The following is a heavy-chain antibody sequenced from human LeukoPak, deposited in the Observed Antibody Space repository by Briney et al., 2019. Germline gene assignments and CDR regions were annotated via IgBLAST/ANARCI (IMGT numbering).Heavy chain of an antibody. D-gene: IGHD2-21*02. CDR2: ISSSSYI. Sequence: GGSLRLSCAASGFTFSSDSMNWVRQAQGKGLEWVSSISSSSYIYYADSVKGRFTISRDNAKNSLYLQMNSLRAEDTTVYYCARDTHAYCGGDCYFKDAFDIWGQGTMVTVSS. CDR3: ARDTHAYCGGDCYFKDAFDI. V-gene: IGHV3-21*01. J-gene: IGHJ3*02. CDR1: GFTFSSDS.